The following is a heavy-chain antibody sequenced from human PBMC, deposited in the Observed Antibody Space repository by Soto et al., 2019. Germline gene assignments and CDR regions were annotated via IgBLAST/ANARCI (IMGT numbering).Heavy chain of an antibody. J-gene: IGHJ3*02. V-gene: IGHV1-18*01. D-gene: IGHD3-22*01. CDR2: ISAYNGNT. CDR1: GYTFTNYG. CDR3: ARDYHDTRGRAFDI. Sequence: ASVKVSCKASGYTFTNYGISWVRQAPGQGLEWMGWISAYNGNTNYAQRLQGRVTMTTDTSTSTAYMQLRSLRSDDTAVYYCARDYHDTRGRAFDIWGQGTRVTVSS.